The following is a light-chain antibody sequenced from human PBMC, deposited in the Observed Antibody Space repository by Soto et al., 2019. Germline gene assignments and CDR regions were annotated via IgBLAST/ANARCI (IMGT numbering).Light chain of an antibody. J-gene: IGKJ1*01. CDR2: DAS. CDR3: QPYNSYPRT. V-gene: IGKV1-5*01. CDR1: QSISSR. Sequence: TKMTKYPSPLSATVGERVTITGRPSQSISSRLAWYQQKPGKAPKLLIYDASNLESGVPSRFSGSGSGTEFTLTISSLQPDDFGTYYCQPYNSYPRTFGQGTKVDI.